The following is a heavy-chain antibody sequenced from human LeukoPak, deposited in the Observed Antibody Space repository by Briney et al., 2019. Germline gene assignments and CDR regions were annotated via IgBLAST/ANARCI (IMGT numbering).Heavy chain of an antibody. D-gene: IGHD3-22*01. CDR1: GGSINNFY. CDR2: IYSSVST. J-gene: IGHJ2*01. Sequence: ETLSLTCTVSGGSINNFYWYWVRQPPGKGLEWVSVIYSSVSTHYADSVKGRFTISRHSSRSTLFLEMNSLRAEDTAVYFCARVDYYDRSGYYTWYFDLWGRGTLVTVSS. CDR3: ARVDYYDRSGYYTWYFDL. V-gene: IGHV3-53*04.